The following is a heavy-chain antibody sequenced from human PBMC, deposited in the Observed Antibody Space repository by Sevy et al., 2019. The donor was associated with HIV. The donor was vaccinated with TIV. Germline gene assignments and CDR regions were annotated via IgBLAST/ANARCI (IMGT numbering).Heavy chain of an antibody. CDR3: ATRMPDIVVVPAAIVPWFDP. Sequence: GGSLRLSCAASGFTFSSYAMSWVRQAPGKGLEWVSAISGSGGSTYYADSVKGRFTISRDNSKNTRYLQMNSLRAEDTAVYYCATRMPDIVVVPAAIVPWFDPWGQGTLVTVSS. CDR1: GFTFSSYA. D-gene: IGHD2-2*02. V-gene: IGHV3-23*01. CDR2: ISGSGGST. J-gene: IGHJ5*02.